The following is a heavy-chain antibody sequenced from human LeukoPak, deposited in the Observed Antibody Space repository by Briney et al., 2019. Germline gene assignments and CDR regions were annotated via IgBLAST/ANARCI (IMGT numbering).Heavy chain of an antibody. CDR1: GFTFSSYA. J-gene: IGHJ5*02. D-gene: IGHD5-18*01. CDR2: ISGSGGST. Sequence: GGSLRLSCAASGFTFSSYAMGWVRQAPGKGLEWVSAISGSGGSTYYADSVKGRFTISRDNSKNTLYLQMNSLRAEDTAVYYCAKDGYSYGFNWFDPWGQGTLVTVSS. V-gene: IGHV3-23*01. CDR3: AKDGYSYGFNWFDP.